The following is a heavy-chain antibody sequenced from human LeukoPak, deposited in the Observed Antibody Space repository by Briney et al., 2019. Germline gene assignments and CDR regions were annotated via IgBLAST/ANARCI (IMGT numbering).Heavy chain of an antibody. V-gene: IGHV4-34*01. D-gene: IGHD2-15*01. CDR1: GGSLSGNK. CDR3: ASRYCRGGDCYSWFDP. Sequence: SETLSLTCAVYGGSLSGNKCSWIRQPPGKGLEWIGEINHSGSTNYNPSLKSRVIISVDTSKNQFSLKPNSVTAADTAVYYCASRYCRGGDCYSWFDPWGQGILVTVSS. CDR2: INHSGST. J-gene: IGHJ5*02.